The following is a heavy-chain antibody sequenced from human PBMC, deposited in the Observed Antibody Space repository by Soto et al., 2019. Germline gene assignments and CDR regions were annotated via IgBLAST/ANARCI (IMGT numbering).Heavy chain of an antibody. CDR1: GGSISSYY. V-gene: IGHV4-59*01. CDR2: IYYSGST. D-gene: IGHD3-16*01. CDR3: AREGGKDGYYYYGMDV. J-gene: IGHJ6*02. Sequence: SETLSLTCTDSGGSISSYYWSWIRQPPGKGLEWIGYIYYSGSTNYNPSLKSRVTISVDTSKNQFSLKLSSVTAADTAVYYCAREGGKDGYYYYGMDVWGQGTTVTVSS.